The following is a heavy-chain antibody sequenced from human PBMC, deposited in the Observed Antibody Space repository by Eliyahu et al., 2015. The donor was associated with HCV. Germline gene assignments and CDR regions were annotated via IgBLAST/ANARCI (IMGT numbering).Heavy chain of an antibody. CDR2: ISSGSGTT. Sequence: EVQLVESGGGLVQPGGSLRLSCAVXGFTFSSYGMNWVRQAPGRGGEWVSYISSGSGTTYYSDSVKGRFTISRDNAENSLYLQMNSLRDDDTAVYHCARDNYGENSAAFDIWGQGTMVTVSP. CDR3: ARDNYGENSAAFDI. J-gene: IGHJ3*02. D-gene: IGHD4-23*01. V-gene: IGHV3-48*02. CDR1: GFTFSSYG.